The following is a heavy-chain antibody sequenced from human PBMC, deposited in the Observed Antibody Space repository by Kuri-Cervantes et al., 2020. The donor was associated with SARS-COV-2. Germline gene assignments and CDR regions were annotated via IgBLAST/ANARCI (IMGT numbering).Heavy chain of an antibody. Sequence: SETLSLTCSVSGGSLSGYFWSWIRQPPGKGLEWIGEINHSGSTNYNPSLKSRVTISVDTSKNQFSLKLSSVTAADTAVYYCARDPRKTIFGVVIYYYGMDVWGQGTTVTVSS. J-gene: IGHJ6*02. D-gene: IGHD3-3*01. CDR2: INHSGST. CDR1: GGSLSGYF. CDR3: ARDPRKTIFGVVIYYYGMDV. V-gene: IGHV4-34*01.